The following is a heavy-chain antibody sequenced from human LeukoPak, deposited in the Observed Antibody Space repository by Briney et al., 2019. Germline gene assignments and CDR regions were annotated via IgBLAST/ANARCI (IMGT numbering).Heavy chain of an antibody. CDR3: TSWGDTTAEYFQR. D-gene: IGHD2-21*02. J-gene: IGHJ1*01. Sequence: GGSLRLSCVVSGFTFNRCWMNWVRQAPEKGLEWVAHINPDGRDTYYVDSVKGRFTISRDNAQNSMYLQMNSLRVEDTAVYYCTSWGDTTAEYFQRWGQGTLVTISS. CDR1: GFTFNRCW. CDR2: INPDGRDT. V-gene: IGHV3-7*01.